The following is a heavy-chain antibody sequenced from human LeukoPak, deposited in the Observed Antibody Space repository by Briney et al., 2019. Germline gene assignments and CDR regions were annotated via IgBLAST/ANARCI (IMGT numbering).Heavy chain of an antibody. J-gene: IGHJ4*02. D-gene: IGHD2-2*01. V-gene: IGHV3-66*02. CDR3: ASNIVVVPAATSASNPDFDY. Sequence: GSLRLSCAASGFTVSSNYMSWGRQAPGKGLEWVSVIYSGGSTYYADSVKGRFTISRDNSKNTLYLQMNSLRAEDTAVYYCASNIVVVPAATSASNPDFDYWGQGTLVTVSS. CDR2: IYSGGST. CDR1: GFTVSSNY.